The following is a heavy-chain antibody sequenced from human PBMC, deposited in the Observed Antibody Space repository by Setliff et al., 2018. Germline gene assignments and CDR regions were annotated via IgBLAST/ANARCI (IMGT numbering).Heavy chain of an antibody. V-gene: IGHV1-69*13. Sequence: ASVKVSCKASGGTFSSYAISWVRQAPGQGLEWMGGIIPIFGTANYAQKFQGRVTITADESTSTAYMELSSLRSEDTAVYYCARDRGPTYYDFWSGYYWFDYWGQGTLVTVSS. D-gene: IGHD3-3*01. CDR3: ARDRGPTYYDFWSGYYWFDY. CDR1: GGTFSSYA. J-gene: IGHJ4*02. CDR2: IIPIFGTA.